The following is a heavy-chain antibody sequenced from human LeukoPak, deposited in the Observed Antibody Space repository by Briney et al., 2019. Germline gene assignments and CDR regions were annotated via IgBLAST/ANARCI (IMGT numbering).Heavy chain of an antibody. Sequence: GGSLRLSCKASGFTFSNFAMNWVRQTPGKGLEWVSGIDYSGGNTNYADSVLGRFTVSRDNSKNTLYLQMNSLRAEDTAVYYCVATRVCGGVLLRPNCLYFENWGQGTLVSVSS. J-gene: IGHJ4*02. V-gene: IGHV3-23*01. CDR1: GFTFSNFA. CDR3: VATRVCGGVLLRPNCLYFEN. D-gene: IGHD3-10*01. CDR2: IDYSGGNT.